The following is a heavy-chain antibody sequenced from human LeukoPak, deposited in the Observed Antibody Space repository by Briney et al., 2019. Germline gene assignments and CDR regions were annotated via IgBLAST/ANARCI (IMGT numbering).Heavy chain of an antibody. J-gene: IGHJ3*02. CDR1: GFTFSSYG. CDR3: ARSYSDAFDI. Sequence: GRSLRLSCAASGFTFSSYGMHWVRQAPGKGLEWVAVISYDGSNKYYADSVKGRFTISRDNSKNTLYLQMNGLRAEDTAVYYCARSYSDAFDIWGQGTMVTVSS. D-gene: IGHD1-26*01. V-gene: IGHV3-30*03. CDR2: ISYDGSNK.